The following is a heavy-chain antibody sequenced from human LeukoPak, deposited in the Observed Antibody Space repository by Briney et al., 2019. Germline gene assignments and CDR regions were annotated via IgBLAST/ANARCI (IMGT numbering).Heavy chain of an antibody. J-gene: IGHJ4*02. CDR1: GFTVSDNY. D-gene: IGHD2-2*01. CDR2: IYSGGKT. V-gene: IGHV3-66*01. CDR3: ARLLREYCSSTSCNRIYFDY. Sequence: PGGSLTLFCAASGFTVSDNYMSWVRQAPGKGLEWVSVIYSGGKTYYSDSVKGRLTISRENSKSTLYLQMNTLRAEDTAVYYCARLLREYCSSTSCNRIYFDYWGQRILVTVSS.